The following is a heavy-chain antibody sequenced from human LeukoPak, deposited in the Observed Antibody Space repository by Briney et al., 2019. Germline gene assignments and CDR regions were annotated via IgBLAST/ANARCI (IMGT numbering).Heavy chain of an antibody. J-gene: IGHJ5*02. V-gene: IGHV3-73*01. CDR2: IRSKANSYAT. Sequence: GGSLTLSCAASGFTFSGSAMHWVRQASGKGLEWVGRIRSKANSYATAYAASVKGTFTISRDDSKNTAYLQMTSLRAEDTAVYYCARWYYYETSGLYYGSFDNWGQGTLVTVSS. CDR1: GFTFSGSA. CDR3: ARWYYYETSGLYYGSFDN. D-gene: IGHD3-22*01.